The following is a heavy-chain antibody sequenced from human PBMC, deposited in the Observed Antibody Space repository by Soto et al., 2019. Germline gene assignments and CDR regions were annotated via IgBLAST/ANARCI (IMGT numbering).Heavy chain of an antibody. CDR3: ARRRRYSGYDYYYYYYMDV. CDR2: INHSGST. D-gene: IGHD5-12*01. CDR1: GGSFSGYY. V-gene: IGHV4-34*01. Sequence: QVQLQQWGAGLLKPSETLSLTCAVYGGSFSGYYWSWIRQPPGKGLEWIGEINHSGSTNYNPSLKSRVNISVDTSKNQFSLKLSSVTAADTAVYYCARRRRYSGYDYYYYYYMDVWGKGTTVTVSS. J-gene: IGHJ6*03.